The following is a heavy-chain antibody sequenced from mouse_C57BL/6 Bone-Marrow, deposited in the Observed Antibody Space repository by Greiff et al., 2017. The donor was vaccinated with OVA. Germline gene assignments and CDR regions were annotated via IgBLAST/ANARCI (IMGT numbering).Heavy chain of an antibody. Sequence: VQRVESGAELVKPGASVKMSCKASGYTFTSYWITWVKQRPGQGLEWIGDIYPGSGSTNYNEKFKSKATLTVDTSSSTAYMQLSSLTSEDSAVYYCARDGYYYFDYWGQGTTLTVSS. D-gene: IGHD2-3*01. CDR2: IYPGSGST. CDR3: ARDGYYYFDY. CDR1: GYTFTSYW. V-gene: IGHV1-55*01. J-gene: IGHJ2*01.